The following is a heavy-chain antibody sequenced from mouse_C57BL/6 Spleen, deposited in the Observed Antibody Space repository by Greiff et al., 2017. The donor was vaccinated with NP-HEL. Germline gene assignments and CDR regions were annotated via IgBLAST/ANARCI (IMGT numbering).Heavy chain of an antibody. D-gene: IGHD4-1*01. Sequence: VQLQQSGTELVKPGASVKLSCKASGYTFTSYWMHWVKQRPGQGLEWIGNINPSNGGTNYNEKFKSKATLTVDKSSSTAYMQLSSLTSEDSAVYYCAKTGTGRHWYFDVWGTWTTVTVSS. CDR1: GYTFTSYW. CDR3: AKTGTGRHWYFDV. J-gene: IGHJ1*03. V-gene: IGHV1-53*01. CDR2: INPSNGGT.